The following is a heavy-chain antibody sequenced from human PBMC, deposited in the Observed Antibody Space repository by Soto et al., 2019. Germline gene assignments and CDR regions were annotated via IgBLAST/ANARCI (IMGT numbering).Heavy chain of an antibody. CDR3: VRSGTARLLRHSWFDT. D-gene: IGHD2-21*01. V-gene: IGHV3-21*01. J-gene: IGHJ5*02. CDR1: GFTFNTYD. Sequence: ESGGGLVKPGGSLRLSCAASGFTFNTYDMNWVRQAPGTGLEWVSSITTSSAYIYYADSLKGRITISRDNAKNSLFLQMNSLRAEDTAVYYCVRSGTARLLRHSWFDTWGQGTLVTVSS. CDR2: ITTSSAYI.